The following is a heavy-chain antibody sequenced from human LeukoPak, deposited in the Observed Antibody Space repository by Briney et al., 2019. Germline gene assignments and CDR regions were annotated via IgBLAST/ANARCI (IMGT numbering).Heavy chain of an antibody. CDR1: GGSFSGYY. J-gene: IGHJ4*02. Sequence: PSETLSLTCAVYGGSFSGYYWSWIRQPPGKGLEWIGEINHSGSTNYNPSLKSRVTISVDTSKNQFSLKLSSVTAADTAVYYCARGRGYDYVWGSYRLFDYWGQGTLVTVSS. V-gene: IGHV4-34*01. CDR3: ARGRGYDYVWGSYRLFDY. CDR2: INHSGST. D-gene: IGHD3-16*02.